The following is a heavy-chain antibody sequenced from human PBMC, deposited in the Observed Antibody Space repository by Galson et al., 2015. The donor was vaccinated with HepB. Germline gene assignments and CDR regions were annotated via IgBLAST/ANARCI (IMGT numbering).Heavy chain of an antibody. CDR3: ARVEETYYYDSSGYYFPTRRDPPLDY. V-gene: IGHV1-2*02. J-gene: IGHJ4*02. CDR2: INPNSGGT. Sequence: SVKVSCKASGYTFTGYYMHWVRQAPGQGLEWMGWINPNSGGTNYAQKFQGRVTMTRDTSISTAYMELSRLRSDDTAVDYCARVEETYYYDSSGYYFPTRRDPPLDYWGQGTLVTVSS. CDR1: GYTFTGYY. D-gene: IGHD3-22*01.